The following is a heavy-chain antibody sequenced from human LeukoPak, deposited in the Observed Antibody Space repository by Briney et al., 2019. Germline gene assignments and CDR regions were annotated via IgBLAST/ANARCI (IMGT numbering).Heavy chain of an antibody. V-gene: IGHV4-39*01. D-gene: IGHD1-1*01. CDR2: IYYSGST. Sequence: SETLSLTCTVSGGSISSHGYYWGWIRQTPGKGLEWIGSIYYSGSTYFNPSLKSRVIMSIDTSKNQFSLSLTSVTAADTAVYYCVRHLTISQLNCFDPWGQGTQVTVSS. CDR1: GGSISSHGYY. J-gene: IGHJ5*02. CDR3: VRHLTISQLNCFDP.